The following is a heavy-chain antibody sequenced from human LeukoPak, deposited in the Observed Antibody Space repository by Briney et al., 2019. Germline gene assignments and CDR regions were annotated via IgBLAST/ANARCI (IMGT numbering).Heavy chain of an antibody. CDR3: AKVRCSGGSCYPDY. CDR2: MYYSGST. V-gene: IGHV4-59*01. Sequence: SETVSLTCTVSGGSISSYYWSWIRQPPGKGLEWIGYMYYSGSTNYNPSLKSRVTISVDTSKNQFSLKLNSVTAADTAVYSCAKVRCSGGSCYPDYWGQGTLVTVSS. D-gene: IGHD2-15*01. J-gene: IGHJ4*02. CDR1: GGSISSYY.